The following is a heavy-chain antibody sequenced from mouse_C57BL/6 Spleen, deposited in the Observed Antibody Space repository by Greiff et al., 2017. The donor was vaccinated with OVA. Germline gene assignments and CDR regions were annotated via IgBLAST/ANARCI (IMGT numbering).Heavy chain of an antibody. Sequence: VQLQQPGAELVRPGTSVKLSCKASGYTFTSYWMHWVKQRPGQGLEWIGVIDPSVSYTNYNQKFKGKATLTVDTSSSTAYMQLSSLTSEDSAVYYCARSGDGYYGGIFDYWGQGTTLTVSS. D-gene: IGHD2-3*01. CDR1: GYTFTSYW. CDR3: ARSGDGYYGGIFDY. V-gene: IGHV1-59*01. J-gene: IGHJ2*01. CDR2: IDPSVSYT.